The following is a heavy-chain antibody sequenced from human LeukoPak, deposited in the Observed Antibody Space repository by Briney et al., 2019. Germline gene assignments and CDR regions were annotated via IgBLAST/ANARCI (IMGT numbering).Heavy chain of an antibody. V-gene: IGHV3-30-3*01. J-gene: IGHJ6*02. CDR2: ISYDGSNK. CDR1: GFTFSSYA. CDR3: ARDRYYGSGSYYTHHYYYYYGMDV. Sequence: GGSLRLSCAASGFTFSSYAMYWVRQAPGKGLEWVAVISYDGSNKYYADSVKGRFTISRDNSKNTLYLQMNSLRAEDTAVYYCARDRYYGSGSYYTHHYYYYYGMDVWGQGTTVTVSS. D-gene: IGHD3-10*01.